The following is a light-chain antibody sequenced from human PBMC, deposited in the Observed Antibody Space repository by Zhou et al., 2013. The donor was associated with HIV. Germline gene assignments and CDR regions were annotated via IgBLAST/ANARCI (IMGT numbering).Light chain of an antibody. CDR2: GAF. CDR3: QQYGDSPPT. V-gene: IGKV3-20*01. Sequence: EIVLTQSPATLSLSPGDRAALSCRASQSVASNYLAWYQQKPGQAPRLLIHGAFSRAPGIPGRFTGSGSGTDFTLTIRRLEPEDFAVYFCQQYGDSPPTFGGGPRWRSN. CDR1: QSVASNY. J-gene: IGKJ4*01.